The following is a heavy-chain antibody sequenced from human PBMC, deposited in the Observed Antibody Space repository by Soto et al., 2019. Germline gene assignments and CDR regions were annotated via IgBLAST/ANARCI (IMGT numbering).Heavy chain of an antibody. J-gene: IGHJ6*02. Sequence: GGSLRLSCAASGFTFSSYGMHWVRQAPGKGLEWVAVIWYDGSNKYYADSVKGRFTISRDNSKNTLYLQMNSLRAEDTAVYYCARETARTGGYHYYGMDVWGQGTTVTVSS. CDR1: GFTFSSYG. V-gene: IGHV3-33*01. CDR2: IWYDGSNK. CDR3: ARETARTGGYHYYGMDV. D-gene: IGHD6-6*01.